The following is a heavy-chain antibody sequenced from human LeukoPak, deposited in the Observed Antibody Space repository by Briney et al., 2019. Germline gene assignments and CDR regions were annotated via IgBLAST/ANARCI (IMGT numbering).Heavy chain of an antibody. CDR1: GFTFSSYA. CDR3: ARDRGNPGNFFDY. V-gene: IGHV3-30*04. J-gene: IGHJ4*02. CDR2: ISYDGSNK. Sequence: GRSLRLSCAASGFTFSSYAMHWVRQAPGKGLEWVAVISYDGSNKYYADSVKGRFTISRDNSKNTLYLQMSSLRAEDTAVYYCARDRGNPGNFFDYWGQGTLVTVSS. D-gene: IGHD1-26*01.